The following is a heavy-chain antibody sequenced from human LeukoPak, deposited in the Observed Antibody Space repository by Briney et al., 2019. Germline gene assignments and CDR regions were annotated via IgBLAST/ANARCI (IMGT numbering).Heavy chain of an antibody. CDR3: APVPELELPAFDI. CDR1: GFTFSSYA. CDR2: ISYDGSNK. D-gene: IGHD1-7*01. Sequence: GGSLRLSCAASGFTFSSYAMHWVRQAPGKGLEWAAVISYDGSNKYYADSVKGRFTISRDNSKNTLYLQMNSLRAEDTAVYYCAPVPELELPAFDIWGQGTMVTVSS. V-gene: IGHV3-30-3*01. J-gene: IGHJ3*02.